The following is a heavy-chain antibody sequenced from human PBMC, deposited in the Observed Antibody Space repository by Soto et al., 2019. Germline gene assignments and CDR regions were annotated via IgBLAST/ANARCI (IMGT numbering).Heavy chain of an antibody. CDR3: ARGLYYGSG. CDR1: GCTFTGYY. CDR2: INPNSGAT. V-gene: IGHV1-2*02. J-gene: IGHJ4*02. Sequence: GAAVKVSCKACGCTFTGYYMHWVRQAPGQGLERMGWINPNSGATNYAQRFQGRVTMTRDTSISTAYMELSRLRSDDTAVYYCARGLYYGSGWGQGTLVTVSS. D-gene: IGHD3-10*01.